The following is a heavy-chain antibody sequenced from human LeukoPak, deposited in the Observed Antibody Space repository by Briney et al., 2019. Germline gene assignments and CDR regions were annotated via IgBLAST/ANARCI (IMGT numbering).Heavy chain of an antibody. Sequence: PSETRSLTCTIAGDSISSNDYFWAWIRQSPAEGLEWIGSIYDGGASYYNPSLTSRVIISIGTSKRQFSLRLNSVTAADPAVYYCARQYSVGWRQLNEDYNWFDRWGQGTLVTVSS. J-gene: IGHJ5*02. V-gene: IGHV4-39*01. CDR3: ARQYSVGWRQLNEDYNWFDR. D-gene: IGHD5-24*01. CDR1: GDSISSNDYF. CDR2: IYDGGAS.